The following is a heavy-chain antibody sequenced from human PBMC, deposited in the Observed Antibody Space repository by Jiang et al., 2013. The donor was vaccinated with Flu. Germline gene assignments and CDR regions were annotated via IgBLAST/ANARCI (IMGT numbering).Heavy chain of an antibody. V-gene: IGHV3-49*03. CDR2: IRSKAYGGTT. J-gene: IGHJ4*01. CDR1: GFTFADYA. Sequence: VQLLESGGDLVQPGRSLRLSCTTSGFTFADYAVIWFRQAPGRGLEWVGFIRSKAYGGTTEYAASVKGRFTASRDDSKSVGYLQMNSLKTEDTAVYYCSRRPPPNPTDYVKGGDYWAEEPWSPSPQ. CDR3: SRRPPPNPTDYVKGGDY. D-gene: IGHD3-10*02.